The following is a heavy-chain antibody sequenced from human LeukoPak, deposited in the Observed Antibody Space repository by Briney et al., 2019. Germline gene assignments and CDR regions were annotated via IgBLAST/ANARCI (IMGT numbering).Heavy chain of an antibody. D-gene: IGHD4-17*01. CDR1: GGTFSSYA. CDR3: SRDVFVRDYYYYYMDV. J-gene: IGHJ6*03. V-gene: IGHV1-69*05. CDR2: IIPIFGTA. Sequence: SVKVSCKASGGTFSSYAISWVRQAPGQGLEWMGGIIPIFGTANYAQKFQGRVTITTDESTSTAYMELSSLRSEDTAVYFCSRDVFVRDYYYYYMDVWGKGTTVTVSS.